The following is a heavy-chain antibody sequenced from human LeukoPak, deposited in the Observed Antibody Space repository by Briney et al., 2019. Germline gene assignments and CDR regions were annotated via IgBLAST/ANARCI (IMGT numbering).Heavy chain of an antibody. CDR3: AKWGPHCVGDYCPALDS. CDR1: RFTFSSYW. Sequence: GGSLRLSCVASRFTFSSYWMSLVRQAPGKGLEWVANINQDGSKKPYADSMKGRFTISRDNAKESLYLQLNSLRADDTAVYYCAKWGPHCVGDYCPALDSWGQGTLVTVSS. V-gene: IGHV3-7*01. J-gene: IGHJ4*02. D-gene: IGHD2-21*02. CDR2: INQDGSKK.